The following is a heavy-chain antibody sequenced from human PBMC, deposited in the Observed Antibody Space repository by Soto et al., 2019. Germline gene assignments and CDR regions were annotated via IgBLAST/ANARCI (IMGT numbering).Heavy chain of an antibody. D-gene: IGHD3-22*01. CDR3: AIPPSYDSSGYYYYGMDV. V-gene: IGHV1-2*02. CDR1: GYTFTGYY. Sequence: ASVKVSCKASGYTFTGYYMHWVRQAPGQGLEWMGWINPNSGGTNYAQKFQGRVTMTRDTSISTAYMELSRLRSDDTAVYYCAIPPSYDSSGYYYYGMDVWGQGTTVTVSS. J-gene: IGHJ6*02. CDR2: INPNSGGT.